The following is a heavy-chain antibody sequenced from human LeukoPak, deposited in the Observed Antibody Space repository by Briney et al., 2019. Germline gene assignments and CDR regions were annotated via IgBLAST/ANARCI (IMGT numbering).Heavy chain of an antibody. CDR3: ARGSRGSPYSRQYYYGMDV. D-gene: IGHD5-18*01. Sequence: GGSLRLSCAASGFTFSSYWMSWVRQAPGKGLEWVSAIGTAGDTYYPGSVKGRFTISRENAKNSLYLQMNSLRAGDTAVYYCARGSRGSPYSRQYYYGMDVWGQGTTVTVSS. J-gene: IGHJ6*02. CDR1: GFTFSSYW. CDR2: IGTAGDT. V-gene: IGHV3-13*01.